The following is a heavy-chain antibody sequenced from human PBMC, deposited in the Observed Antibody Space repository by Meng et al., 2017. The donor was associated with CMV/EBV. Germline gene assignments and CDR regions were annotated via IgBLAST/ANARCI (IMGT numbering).Heavy chain of an antibody. CDR1: GFTFDDYG. CDR3: ARAVPAAIGKSWFDP. Sequence: GESLKISCAASGFTFDDYGMSWVRQAPGKGLEWVSGINWNGGSTGYADSVKGRFTISRDNAKNSLYLQMNSLRAEDTALYYRARAVPAAIGKSWFDPWGQGTLVTVSS. J-gene: IGHJ5*02. V-gene: IGHV3-20*04. D-gene: IGHD2-2*01. CDR2: INWNGGST.